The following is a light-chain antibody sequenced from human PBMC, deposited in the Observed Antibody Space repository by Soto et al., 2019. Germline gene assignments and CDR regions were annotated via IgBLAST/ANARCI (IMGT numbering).Light chain of an antibody. J-gene: IGKJ2*01. CDR1: QSVSID. V-gene: IGKV3-20*01. CDR2: DAA. CDR3: QQYGDSPYT. Sequence: EIVMTQSPATLSVSPGERATLSCRASQSVSIDLAWYQQTPGQAPRLLMYDAASRPGGIPDRFSGSGFGTEFTLTISRLEPEDFAVYYCQQYGDSPYTFGQGTKVDI.